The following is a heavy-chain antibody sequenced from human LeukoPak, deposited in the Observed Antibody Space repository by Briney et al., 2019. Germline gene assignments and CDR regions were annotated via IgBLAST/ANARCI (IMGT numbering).Heavy chain of an antibody. V-gene: IGHV3-15*01. CDR3: TTVPYYDSSGTDY. Sequence: PGGSLRLSCAASGFTFSNAWMSWVRQAPGKGLEWVGRIKSKTDGGTTDYAAPVKGRFTISRDDSKNTLYLQMNSLKTEDTAVYYCTTVPYYDSSGTDYWGQGTLVTVSS. CDR1: GFTFSNAW. D-gene: IGHD3-22*01. CDR2: IKSKTDGGTT. J-gene: IGHJ4*02.